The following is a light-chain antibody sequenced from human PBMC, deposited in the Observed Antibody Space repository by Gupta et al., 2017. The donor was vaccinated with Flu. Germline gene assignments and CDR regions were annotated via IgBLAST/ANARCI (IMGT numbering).Light chain of an antibody. Sequence: DIVMTQSPDSLAVSLGERATINCKYSQSGLYSYNNKNYLAWYQHKPGQPPKLLIYWASTRESGVPDRFSGRGSGTDFTLTISSLQAEDVAVYYCQQYDGGPRTFGQGTKVEVK. J-gene: IGKJ1*01. CDR3: QQYDGGPRT. V-gene: IGKV4-1*01. CDR2: WAS. CDR1: QSGLYSYNNKNY.